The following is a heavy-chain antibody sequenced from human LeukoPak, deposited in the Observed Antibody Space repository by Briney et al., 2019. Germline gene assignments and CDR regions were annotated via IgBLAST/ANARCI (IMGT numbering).Heavy chain of an antibody. CDR2: INPSGGGT. V-gene: IGHV1-2*02. CDR3: ARVRYSSSWYRPHNYYYYYMDV. J-gene: IGHJ6*03. CDR1: GYTFTSYY. D-gene: IGHD6-13*01. Sequence: ASVKVSCKASGYTFTSYYMHWVRQAPGQGLEWMGIINPSGGGTNYAQKFQGRVTMTRDTSISTAYMELSRLGSDDTAVYYCARVRYSSSWYRPHNYYYYYMDVWGKGTTVTVSS.